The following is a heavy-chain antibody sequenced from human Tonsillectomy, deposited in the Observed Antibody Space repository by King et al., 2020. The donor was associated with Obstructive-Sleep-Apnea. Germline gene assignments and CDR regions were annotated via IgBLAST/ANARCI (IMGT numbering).Heavy chain of an antibody. CDR3: ARRTYSSSWYVDY. CDR2: IKQDGSEK. D-gene: IGHD6-13*01. V-gene: IGHV3-7*01. CDR1: GFTFSSYW. J-gene: IGHJ4*02. Sequence: VQLVESGGGLVQPGGSLRLSCAASGFTFSSYWMSWVRQAPGKGLEWVANIKQDGSEKYYVDSVKGRFTISRDNAKNPLYLQMNSLRAEDTAVYYCARRTYSSSWYVDYWGQGTLVTVSS.